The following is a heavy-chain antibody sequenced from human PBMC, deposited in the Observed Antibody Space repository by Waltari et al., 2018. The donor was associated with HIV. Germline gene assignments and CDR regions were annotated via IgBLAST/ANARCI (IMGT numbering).Heavy chain of an antibody. V-gene: IGHV4-34*01. J-gene: IGHJ6*01. CDR3: ARDSAPGLAVDDDDGEFFYYGLDV. D-gene: IGHD6-19*01. CDR1: GGSFSGYY. CDR2: VNHVGRH. Sequence: QVHLEQWGTGLLRPSETLSLTCAVYGGSFSGYYWSWIRQSPGRGLEWIGEVNHVGRHYYSPSLKGRVTVSVDTSKNQFSLTRRSVTAADTAVYYCARDSAPGLAVDDDDGEFFYYGLDVWGQGTTVTVSS.